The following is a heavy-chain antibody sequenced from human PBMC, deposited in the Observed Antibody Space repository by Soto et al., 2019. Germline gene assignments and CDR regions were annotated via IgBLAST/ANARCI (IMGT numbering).Heavy chain of an antibody. J-gene: IGHJ4*02. Sequence: QVHLVQSGAEVKKPGASVKVSCQGSGYAFTTYGITWVRQAPGQGLEWMGWISAHNGNTNYAQKLQGRVTVTRDTSKSTAYMELRSLRYDVTSVYYCAIGRYGEYWGQGSLVTVSS. CDR3: AIGRYGEY. CDR2: ISAHNGNT. CDR1: GYAFTTYG. V-gene: IGHV1-18*01. D-gene: IGHD3-10*01.